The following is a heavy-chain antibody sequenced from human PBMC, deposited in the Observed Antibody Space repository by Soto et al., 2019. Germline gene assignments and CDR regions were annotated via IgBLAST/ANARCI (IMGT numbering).Heavy chain of an antibody. J-gene: IGHJ5*02. D-gene: IGHD3-10*01. CDR2: ISGGGGVST. CDR1: GFTFSSDV. V-gene: IGHV3-23*01. CDR3: SKDAIIIVRAVNNWFDP. Sequence: EVQLLESGGGLVQPGGARTLSCAASGFTFSSDVMTWVRQAPGKGLEWVSGISGGGGVSTYYAGSVKGGFTISRDNAMNTLYLEMNRLRAEDTAVYYCSKDAIIIVRAVNNWFDPWGQGTLVTVSS.